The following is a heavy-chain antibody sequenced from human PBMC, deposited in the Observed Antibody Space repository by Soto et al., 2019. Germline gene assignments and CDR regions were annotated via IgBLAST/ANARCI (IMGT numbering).Heavy chain of an antibody. J-gene: IGHJ2*01. D-gene: IGHD3-22*01. Sequence: QVQLQESGPGLVKPSETLSLICTVSGDSITSYYWSWIRQPPGKGLEWIGHDSYSGSTNFNPSLNGRVTMSLDTSKSHFSLRLSSVTAADTAMYFCARDLGYYDGSGFHLARYFDLWGRGTLVTVSS. CDR3: ARDLGYYDGSGFHLARYFDL. CDR1: GDSITSYY. CDR2: DSYSGST. V-gene: IGHV4-59*01.